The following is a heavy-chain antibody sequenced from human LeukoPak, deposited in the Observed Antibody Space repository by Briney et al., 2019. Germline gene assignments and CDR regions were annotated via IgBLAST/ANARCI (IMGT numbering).Heavy chain of an antibody. CDR1: AGSVNSGTYY. J-gene: IGHJ4*02. V-gene: IGHV4-39*07. CDR2: IYSSGSA. Sequence: SETLSLTCTVSAGSVNSGTYYWSWIRQPPGKGLEWIGNIYSSGSAYYNPSLKSRVTMSVDTSKNQFSLKLSSVTAADTAVYYCARKPIVNSAWYYFDYWGQGTLVTVSS. CDR3: ARKPIVNSAWYYFDY. D-gene: IGHD3-22*01.